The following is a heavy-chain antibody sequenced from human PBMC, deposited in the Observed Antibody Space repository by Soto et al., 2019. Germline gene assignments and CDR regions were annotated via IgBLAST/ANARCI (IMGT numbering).Heavy chain of an antibody. CDR1: GGSIRDSNYY. V-gene: IGHV4-39*01. Sequence: QLQLQESGPGLVKPSDTLSLTCTVSGGSIRDSNYYWGWFRQSPGKGLEWIGSVYYSGTTYYKPSLQSQVTISVDTSKHQFSLNLRSVTATDTAVYYCPRHSGRFGIAGAGIDSWGQGTRVTVSS. CDR3: PRHSGRFGIAGAGIDS. J-gene: IGHJ5*01. CDR2: VYYSGTT. D-gene: IGHD6-19*01.